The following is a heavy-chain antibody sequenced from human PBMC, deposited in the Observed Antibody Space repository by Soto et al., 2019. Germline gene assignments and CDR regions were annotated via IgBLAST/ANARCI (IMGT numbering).Heavy chain of an antibody. D-gene: IGHD4-4*01. V-gene: IGHV1-2*02. CDR2: INPSSGGT. CDR1: GYPFTGPY. Sequence: ASVKVSCKASGYPFTGPYIYWVRQAPGQGLEWMGWINPSSGGTEFAEKFQGRVTVTRDTSIRTVFLELSSLTSDDTGVYFCARDFRTYSHGVDVWGQGTAVTVSS. CDR3: ARDFRTYSHGVDV. J-gene: IGHJ6*02.